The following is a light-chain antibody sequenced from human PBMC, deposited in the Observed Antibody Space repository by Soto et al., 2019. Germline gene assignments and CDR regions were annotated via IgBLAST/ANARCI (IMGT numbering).Light chain of an antibody. CDR3: QQGHNWPLT. V-gene: IGKV3-15*01. CDR2: GAS. J-gene: IGKJ2*01. Sequence: EIVMTQSPATLSVSPGERANLSCRASQSISGELAWYQQKPGQPPRLLIYGASTRATGVPARFTGSGSGSEFTLTISGLQSEDFAVYYCQQGHNWPLTFGQGTRLE. CDR1: QSISGE.